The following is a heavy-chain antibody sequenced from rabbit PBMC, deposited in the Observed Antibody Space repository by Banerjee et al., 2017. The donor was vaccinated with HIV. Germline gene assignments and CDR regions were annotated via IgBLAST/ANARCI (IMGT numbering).Heavy chain of an antibody. CDR3: ARDLVGVIGWNFYL. Sequence: QEQLEESGGGLVQPEGSLTLTCKASGFSFSYSYWICWVRQAPGKGLEWIACINAVTGKAVYASWAKGRFTISRTSSTTVTLRMTSLTAADRAAYFCARDLVGVIGWNFYLWGPGTLVTVS. V-gene: IGHV1S45*01. CDR1: GFSFSYSYW. D-gene: IGHD1-1*01. J-gene: IGHJ4*01. CDR2: INAVTGKA.